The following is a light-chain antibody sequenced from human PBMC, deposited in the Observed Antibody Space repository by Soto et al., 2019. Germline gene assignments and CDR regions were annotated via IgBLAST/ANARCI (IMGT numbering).Light chain of an antibody. Sequence: DIQMTQSPSSLSASVGDRVTITCRASQSISSYLNWYQQKPGKAPKFLIYGASSLQSGVPSSFSGSGSGTEFTLTISSLQPEDFATYYCQQSYSTPYTFGQGTKLEIK. J-gene: IGKJ2*01. V-gene: IGKV1-39*01. CDR1: QSISSY. CDR3: QQSYSTPYT. CDR2: GAS.